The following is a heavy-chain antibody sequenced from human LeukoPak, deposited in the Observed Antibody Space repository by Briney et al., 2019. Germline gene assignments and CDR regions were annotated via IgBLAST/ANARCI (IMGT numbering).Heavy chain of an antibody. CDR2: ISGSGGIT. Sequence: GGSLRLSCAASGFTFNTYAMNWVRQAPGRELEWVSAISGSGGITYYADSVKGRFTISRDNSKNTLYLQMNSLRAEDTAVYYCAKGTLYSGSSHFDSWGQGTLVTVSS. V-gene: IGHV3-23*01. D-gene: IGHD1-26*01. J-gene: IGHJ4*02. CDR1: GFTFNTYA. CDR3: AKGTLYSGSSHFDS.